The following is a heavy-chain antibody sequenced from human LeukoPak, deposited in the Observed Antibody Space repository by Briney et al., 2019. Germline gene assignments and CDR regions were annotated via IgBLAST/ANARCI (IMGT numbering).Heavy chain of an antibody. D-gene: IGHD4-17*01. CDR1: GFTFSSYA. J-gene: IGHJ4*02. CDR3: AKGRNEDGDAALNY. V-gene: IGHV3-23*01. Sequence: GGSLRLSCAASGFTFSSYAMSGGRQALGKGLEWVSSISGSGGNTLSADSVKGRSTISRDNYKNTLYLQMNSLRAEDTAAYHCAKGRNEDGDAALNYWGQGTLVTVSS. CDR2: ISGSGGNT.